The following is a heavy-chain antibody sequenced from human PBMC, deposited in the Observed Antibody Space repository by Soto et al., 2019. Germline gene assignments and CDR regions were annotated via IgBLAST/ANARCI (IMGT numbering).Heavy chain of an antibody. CDR2: ISSSSSYT. D-gene: IGHD2-2*01. Sequence: GGSLRLSCAASGFTFSDYYMTWIRQAPGKGLEWVSYISSSSSYTNYADSVKGRFTISRDNAKNSLYLQMNSLRAEDTAVYYCASQYGYFDYWGLGTLVTVSS. CDR1: GFTFSDYY. V-gene: IGHV3-11*06. CDR3: ASQYGYFDY. J-gene: IGHJ4*02.